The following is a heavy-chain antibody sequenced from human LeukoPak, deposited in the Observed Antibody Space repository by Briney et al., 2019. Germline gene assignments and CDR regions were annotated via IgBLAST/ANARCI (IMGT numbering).Heavy chain of an antibody. CDR3: ARARVEVVADHFDY. CDR2: IYYSGST. D-gene: IGHD2-15*01. V-gene: IGHV4-30-4*01. Sequence: SETLSLTCTVSGGSISSGDYYWSWIRQPPGKGLEWIGYIYYSGSTYYNPSLKSRVTISVDTSKNQFSLKLSSVTAADTAVYYCARARVEVVADHFDYWGQGTLVTVSS. CDR1: GGSISSGDYY. J-gene: IGHJ4*02.